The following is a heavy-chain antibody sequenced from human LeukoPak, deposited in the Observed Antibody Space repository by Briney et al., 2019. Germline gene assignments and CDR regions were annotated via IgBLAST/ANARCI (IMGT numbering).Heavy chain of an antibody. D-gene: IGHD2-15*01. CDR1: GFTFSSYE. CDR2: ISSSGSTI. Sequence: GGSLRLSCAASGFTFSSYEMNWVRQAPGKGLEWVSYISSSGSTIYYADSVKGRFTISRDNAKNSLYLQMNSLRAEDTAVYYCAKGLLNCSGYYVDYWGQRTLVTVSS. V-gene: IGHV3-48*03. J-gene: IGHJ4*02. CDR3: AKGLLNCSGYYVDY.